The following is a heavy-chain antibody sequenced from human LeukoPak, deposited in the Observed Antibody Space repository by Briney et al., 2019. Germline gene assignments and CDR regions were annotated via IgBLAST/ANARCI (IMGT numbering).Heavy chain of an antibody. V-gene: IGHV3-23*01. CDR3: VSQNNGWFNY. CDR2: ISGSGVST. D-gene: IGHD6-19*01. J-gene: IGHJ4*02. Sequence: PGGSLRLSCAASGITFSSYAMSWVRQAPGKGLAWVSSISGSGVSTYYADSVKGRFTISRDNSKNTLYLQMNSLRAEDTAVYYCVSQNNGWFNYWGQGTLVTVSS. CDR1: GITFSSYA.